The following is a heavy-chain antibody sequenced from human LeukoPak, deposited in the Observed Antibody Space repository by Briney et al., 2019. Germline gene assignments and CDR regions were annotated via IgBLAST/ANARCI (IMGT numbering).Heavy chain of an antibody. Sequence: ASVKVSCKVSGYTLTELSMHWVRQAPGKGLEWMGGFDPEGGETIYAQKFQGRVTMTEDTSTDTAYMELSSLRSEDTAVYYCAASMVRGVTVDYWGQGTLVTVSS. J-gene: IGHJ4*02. D-gene: IGHD3-10*01. CDR2: FDPEGGET. CDR1: GYTLTELS. CDR3: AASMVRGVTVDY. V-gene: IGHV1-24*01.